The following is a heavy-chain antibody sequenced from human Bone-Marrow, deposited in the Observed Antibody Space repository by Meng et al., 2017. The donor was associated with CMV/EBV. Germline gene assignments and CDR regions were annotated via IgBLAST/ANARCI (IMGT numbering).Heavy chain of an antibody. V-gene: IGHV4-34*01. D-gene: IGHD6-6*01. Sequence: SETLSLTCAVYGGSFSGYYWSWIRQPPGKGLEWIGEINHSGSTNYNPSLKSRVTISVDTSKNQFSLKLSSVTAADTAVYFCARFVGYSTSSIVRHYHGIDGWGQGTTVTVSS. CDR3: ARFVGYSTSSIVRHYHGIDG. CDR1: GGSFSGYY. J-gene: IGHJ6*02. CDR2: INHSGST.